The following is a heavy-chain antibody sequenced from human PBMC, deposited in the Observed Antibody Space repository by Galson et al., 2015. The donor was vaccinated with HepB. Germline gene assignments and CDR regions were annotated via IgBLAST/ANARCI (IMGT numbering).Heavy chain of an antibody. CDR1: GFTFSTYS. J-gene: IGHJ5*02. CDR2: ISSSSDTM. CDR3: ARGHNTDWYWLARQAGDWFDP. D-gene: IGHD3-9*01. Sequence: SLRLSCAASGFTFSTYSMNWVRQAPGKGLEWVSYISSSSDTMYYADSVKGRFTISRDNAKNSLSLQMNSLRDDDAAVYYCARGHNTDWYWLARQAGDWFDPWGQGTLVTVSS. V-gene: IGHV3-48*02.